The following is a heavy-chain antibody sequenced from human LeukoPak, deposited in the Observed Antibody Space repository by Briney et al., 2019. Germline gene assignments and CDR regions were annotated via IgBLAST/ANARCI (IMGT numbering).Heavy chain of an antibody. CDR3: ARALWGRWLQFDY. D-gene: IGHD5-24*01. V-gene: IGHV3-7*01. CDR2: IKQDGSER. J-gene: IGHJ4*02. Sequence: GGSLRLSCAASGFTFSSYWMSWVRQAPGKGLEWVANIKQDGSERYYVDSVKGRFAISRDNAKNSLYLQMNSLRAEDTAVYYCARALWGRWLQFDYWDQGTLVTVSS. CDR1: GFTFSSYW.